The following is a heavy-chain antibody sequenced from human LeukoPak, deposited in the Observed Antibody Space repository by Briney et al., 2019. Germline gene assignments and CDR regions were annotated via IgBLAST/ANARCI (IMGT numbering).Heavy chain of an antibody. D-gene: IGHD3-16*01. V-gene: IGHV3-30*04. J-gene: IGHJ4*02. CDR3: ARVRWGGLYYFDY. CDR2: ISYDGSNK. CDR1: GFTFSSYA. Sequence: GGALRLSCPASGFTFSSYAMHWVRQAPGKGLEWVAIISYDGSNKYYADSVKGRFTISRDNAKNTLYLQMNSLRGEDTAVYYCARVRWGGLYYFDYWGQGTLVTVSS.